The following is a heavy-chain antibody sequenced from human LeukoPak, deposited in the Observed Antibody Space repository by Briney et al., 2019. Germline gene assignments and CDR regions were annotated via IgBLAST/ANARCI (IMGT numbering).Heavy chain of an antibody. CDR3: AKEYEIFVGAFDI. V-gene: IGHV3-33*06. Sequence: PRGSLRLSCVASGFTLRNYGMHWVRQAPGKGLEWVAVLWKDGSNNFYADSVKGRFRFSRDNSKDMLYLQMNSLGAEDTAVYYCAKEYEIFVGAFDIWGQGTMVTVSS. CDR1: GFTLRNYG. J-gene: IGHJ3*02. D-gene: IGHD3-9*01. CDR2: LWKDGSNN.